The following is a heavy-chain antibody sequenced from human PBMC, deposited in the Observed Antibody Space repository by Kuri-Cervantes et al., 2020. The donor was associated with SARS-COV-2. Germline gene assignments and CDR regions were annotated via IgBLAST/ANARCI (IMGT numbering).Heavy chain of an antibody. V-gene: IGHV3-33*01. CDR1: GFTLSSYG. CDR2: IWYDGSNK. D-gene: IGHD1-26*01. Sequence: GESLKISCAAFGFTLSSYGMHWVRQAPGKGLEWVAVIWYDGSNKYYADSVKGRFTISRDNSKNTLYLQMNSLRAEDTAVYYCARGFRGGSYPIMDDYWGQGTLVTVSS. J-gene: IGHJ4*02. CDR3: ARGFRGGSYPIMDDY.